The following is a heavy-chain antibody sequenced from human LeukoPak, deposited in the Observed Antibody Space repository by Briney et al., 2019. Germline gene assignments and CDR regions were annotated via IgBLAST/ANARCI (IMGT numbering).Heavy chain of an antibody. CDR3: ARGPDIVVVVASISGSYYFDY. CDR2: ISHSGST. V-gene: IGHV4-34*01. D-gene: IGHD2-15*01. CDR1: GGSFSGYY. Sequence: SETLSLTCAVYGGSFSGYYWSWIRQPPGKGLEWIGEISHSGSTNYNPSLKSRVTISVDTSKNQFSLKLSSVTAADTAVYYCARGPDIVVVVASISGSYYFDYWGQGTLVTVSS. J-gene: IGHJ4*02.